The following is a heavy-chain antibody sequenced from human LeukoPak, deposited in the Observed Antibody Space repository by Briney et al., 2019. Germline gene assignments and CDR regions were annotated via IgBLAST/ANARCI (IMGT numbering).Heavy chain of an antibody. J-gene: IGHJ4*02. Sequence: SVKVSCKASGGTFSSYAISWVRQAPGQGLEWMGRIIPIFGTANYAQKFQGRVTITADESTSTAYMELSSLRSEDTAVYYCATGNLPDYDILTGYYSYYFDYWGQGTLVTVSS. CDR2: IIPIFGTA. V-gene: IGHV1-69*13. D-gene: IGHD3-9*01. CDR3: ATGNLPDYDILTGYYSYYFDY. CDR1: GGTFSSYA.